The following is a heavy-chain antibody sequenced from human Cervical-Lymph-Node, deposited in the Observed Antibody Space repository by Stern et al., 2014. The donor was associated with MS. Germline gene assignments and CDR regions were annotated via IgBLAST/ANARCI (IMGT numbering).Heavy chain of an antibody. CDR1: GGSFSGNY. J-gene: IGHJ5*02. V-gene: IGHV4-34*01. D-gene: IGHD5-24*01. CDR2: INHSGST. CDR3: ARYNVRDWLEP. Sequence: QVQLQQWGAGLLKPSETLSLTCGVYGGSFSGNYWSWIRQPPGKGLEWIGEINHSGSTNYNPSLKSRVTISADTSRSQFSLKLGSVTAADTAVYYCARYNVRDWLEPWGQGTLVIVSS.